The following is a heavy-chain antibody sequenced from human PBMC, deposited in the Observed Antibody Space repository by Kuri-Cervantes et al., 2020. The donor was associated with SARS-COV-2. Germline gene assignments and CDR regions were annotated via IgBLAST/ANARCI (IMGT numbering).Heavy chain of an antibody. CDR1: GGTFSSYA. D-gene: IGHD6-13*01. Sequence: SVKVSCKASGGTFSSYAISWVRQAPGQGLEWMGGIIPIFGTANYAQKFQGRATVTTDESTSTAYMELSSLRSEDTAVYYCVRAFSSSWYLDVWGKGTTVTVSS. CDR3: VRAFSSSWYLDV. J-gene: IGHJ6*03. CDR2: IIPIFGTA. V-gene: IGHV1-69*05.